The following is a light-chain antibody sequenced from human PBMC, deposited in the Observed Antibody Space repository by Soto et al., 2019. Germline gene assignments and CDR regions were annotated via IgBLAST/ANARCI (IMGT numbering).Light chain of an antibody. CDR3: QQLNSYPTIT. J-gene: IGKJ5*01. CDR1: QDISSW. V-gene: IGKV1D-16*01. CDR2: AAS. Sequence: DIQMTQSPSSVSASVGDRVTITCRASQDISSWLTWYQQKPGKAPKSLIYAASSLESGVPTRFSGSGSGTDFSLTISSLQPEDFATYYCQQLNSYPTITFGQGTRLEIK.